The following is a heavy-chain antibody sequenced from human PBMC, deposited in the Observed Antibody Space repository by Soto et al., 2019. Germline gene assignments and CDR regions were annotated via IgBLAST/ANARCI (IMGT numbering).Heavy chain of an antibody. J-gene: IGHJ3*02. V-gene: IGHV1-3*01. Sequence: QVPLVQSGAEVKKPGASVKVSCKASGYTFTSYAMHWVRQAPGQRLEWMGWINAGNGNTKYSQKFQGRVTITRDTSASTAYMELSSLRSEDTAVYYCARDWLWEPRWGDAFDIWGQGTMVTVSS. CDR3: ARDWLWEPRWGDAFDI. D-gene: IGHD1-26*01. CDR1: GYTFTSYA. CDR2: INAGNGNT.